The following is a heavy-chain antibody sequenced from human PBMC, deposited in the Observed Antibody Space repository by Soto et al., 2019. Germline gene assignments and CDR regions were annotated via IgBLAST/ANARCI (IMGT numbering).Heavy chain of an antibody. V-gene: IGHV3-30-3*01. Sequence: QVQLVESGGGVVQPGRSLRLSCAASGFSFSSYAMHWVRQAPGKGLEWVAVISSDGSNKFYADSVKGRFTISRDNSKRTLDLQMNSLRAEDTAVYYCVRGLSCSWYYGVDVWGQGTAVTVSS. CDR2: ISSDGSNK. CDR1: GFSFSSYA. J-gene: IGHJ6*02. D-gene: IGHD6-13*01. CDR3: VRGLSCSWYYGVDV.